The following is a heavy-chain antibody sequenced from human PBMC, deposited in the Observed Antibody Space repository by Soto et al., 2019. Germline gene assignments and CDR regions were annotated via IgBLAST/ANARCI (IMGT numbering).Heavy chain of an antibody. V-gene: IGHV5-10-1*01. CDR1: GYSFTSYW. CDR3: ARHTYNWRGGMDV. D-gene: IGHD1-20*01. J-gene: IGHJ6*01. CDR2: IDPSDSYT. Sequence: VESLITSCKVSGYSFTSYWISWVLQMPGKGLEWMGRIDPSDSYTNYSPSFQGHVTISADKSISTAYLQWSSLKASDTAMYYCARHTYNWRGGMDVWGQGTTVTVSS.